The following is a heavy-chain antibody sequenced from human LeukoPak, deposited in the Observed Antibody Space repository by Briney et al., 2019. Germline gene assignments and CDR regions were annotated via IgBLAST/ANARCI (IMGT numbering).Heavy chain of an antibody. CDR3: ARVDRYYYGSGSYFLEYFQH. D-gene: IGHD3-10*01. CDR1: GGSFSGYY. J-gene: IGHJ1*01. CDR2: INHSGST. V-gene: IGHV4-34*01. Sequence: SETLSLTCAVYGGSFSGYYWSWIRQPPGKGLEWIGEINHSGSTNYNPSLKSRVTISVDTSKNQFSLKLSSVTAADTAVYYCARVDRYYYGSGSYFLEYFQHWGQGTLVTVSS.